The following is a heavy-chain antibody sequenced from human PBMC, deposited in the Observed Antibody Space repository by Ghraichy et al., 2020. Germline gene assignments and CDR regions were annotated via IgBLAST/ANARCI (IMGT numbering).Heavy chain of an antibody. D-gene: IGHD2-15*01. CDR3: ARDIVVVVAAERQLQGMDV. V-gene: IGHV3-11*06. Sequence: GGSLRLSCAASGFTFSDYYMSWIRQAPGKGLEWVSYITSSSTYINYADSVRGRFTISRDNAKNSLYLQMNSLKDEDTAVYYCARDIVVVVAAERQLQGMDVGGQGTTVTVSS. CDR1: GFTFSDYY. CDR2: ITSSSTYI. J-gene: IGHJ6*02.